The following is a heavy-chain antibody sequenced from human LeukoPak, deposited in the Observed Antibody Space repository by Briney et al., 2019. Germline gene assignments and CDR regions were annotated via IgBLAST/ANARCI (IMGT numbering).Heavy chain of an antibody. CDR3: ARGRSWYGSSGSNWFDP. CDR2: INHSGST. D-gene: IGHD6-13*01. J-gene: IGHJ5*02. CDR1: GASISSYF. V-gene: IGHV4-34*01. Sequence: SETLSLTCTVSGASISSYFWSWIRQPPGKGLEWIGEINHSGSTNYNPSLKSRVTISVDTSKNQFSLKLSSVTAADTAVYYCARGRSWYGSSGSNWFDPWGQGTLVTVSS.